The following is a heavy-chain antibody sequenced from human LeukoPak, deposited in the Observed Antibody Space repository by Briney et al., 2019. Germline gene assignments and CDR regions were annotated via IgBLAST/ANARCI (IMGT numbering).Heavy chain of an antibody. V-gene: IGHV4-34*01. Sequence: PSETLSLTCAVYGGSFSGFYWTWIRQPPGKGLEWIGEVNYSGSTIYNPSLKSRVTISIDTSKNQLSLKLDSVTAADTAVYYCNWNYVGTFDIWGQGTVVTVSS. CDR3: NWNYVGTFDI. J-gene: IGHJ3*02. CDR1: GGSFSGFY. D-gene: IGHD1-7*01. CDR2: VNYSGST.